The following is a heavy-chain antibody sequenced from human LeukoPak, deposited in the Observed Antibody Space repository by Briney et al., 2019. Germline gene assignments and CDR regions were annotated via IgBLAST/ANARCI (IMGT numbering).Heavy chain of an antibody. Sequence: ASVKVSCKASGYTFTGYYMHWVRQAPGQGLEWMGWINPNSGGTNYAQKFQGRVTMTRDTSISTAFMELSWLRSDDTAVYYCARARYTSGWSAMGVWGQGTTVTVSS. J-gene: IGHJ6*02. V-gene: IGHV1-2*02. D-gene: IGHD6-19*01. CDR3: ARARYTSGWSAMGV. CDR1: GYTFTGYY. CDR2: INPNSGGT.